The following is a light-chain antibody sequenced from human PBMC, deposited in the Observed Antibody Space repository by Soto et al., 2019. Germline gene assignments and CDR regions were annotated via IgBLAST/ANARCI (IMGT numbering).Light chain of an antibody. CDR1: SGHNSYA. J-gene: IGLJ2*01. Sequence: QAVVTQSPSASASLGASVKLTCTLSSGHNSYAIAWHQQQPGKGPRYLMKLNSDGSHTRGDGIPERFSGSSSGAERYLTISSLQSEDEADYYCQTWDTGSHRIFGGGTKLTV. CDR3: QTWDTGSHRI. CDR2: LNSDGSH. V-gene: IGLV4-69*01.